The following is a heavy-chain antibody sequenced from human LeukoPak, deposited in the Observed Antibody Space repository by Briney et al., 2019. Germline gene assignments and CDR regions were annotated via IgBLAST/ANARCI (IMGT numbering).Heavy chain of an antibody. V-gene: IGHV3-74*01. J-gene: IGHJ4*02. CDR3: GRALGSPLDY. CDR2: INSDGSST. CDR1: GFTFSSYA. Sequence: GGSLRLSCAASGFTFSSYAMSWVRQAPGKGLVWVSRINSDGSSTAYADSVKGRFTISRDNAKNTLYLQMNSLRVEDTAVYYCGRALGSPLDYWGQGTLVTVSS. D-gene: IGHD1-26*01.